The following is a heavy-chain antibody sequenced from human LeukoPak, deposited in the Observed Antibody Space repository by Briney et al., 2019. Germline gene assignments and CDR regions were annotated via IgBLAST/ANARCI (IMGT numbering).Heavy chain of an antibody. CDR2: FYYSGTT. CDR1: GGSISSYY. CDR3: ARGIAAAGTPFDY. V-gene: IGHV4-59*01. Sequence: PSETLSLTCTVSGGSISSYYWSWIRQPPGKGLEWIGYFYYSGTTNYNPSLKSRVTISVDTSKNQFSLKLSSVTAADTALYYCARGIAAAGTPFDYWGQGTLVTVSS. D-gene: IGHD6-13*01. J-gene: IGHJ4*02.